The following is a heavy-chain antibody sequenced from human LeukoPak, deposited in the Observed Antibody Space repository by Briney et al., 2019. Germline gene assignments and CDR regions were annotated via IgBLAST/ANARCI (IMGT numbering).Heavy chain of an antibody. V-gene: IGHV3-48*03. CDR1: GFTFISYE. CDR2: ISTSVSTT. Sequence: VGSLRLSCAASGFTFISYEMNWVRQAPGKGLEWVSYISTSVSTTYYSDSVKGRFTISRDNAKNSLYLQMNNLRVEDTAVYYCAKVGSRSTWYFDYWGQGIMVTVST. CDR3: AKVGSRSTWYFDY. J-gene: IGHJ4*02. D-gene: IGHD5-12*01.